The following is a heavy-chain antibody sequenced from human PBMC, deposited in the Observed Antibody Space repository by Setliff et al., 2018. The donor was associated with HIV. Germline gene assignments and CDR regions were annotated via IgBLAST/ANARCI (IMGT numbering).Heavy chain of an antibody. J-gene: IGHJ4*02. CDR2: VSYTGTT. D-gene: IGHD2-2*01. CDR1: GGSISSDNYY. V-gene: IGHV4-30-4*08. Sequence: ASETLSLTCTVSGGSISSDNYYWSWIRQPAGKGLEWIGFVSYTGTTRYSPSLRSRISISIDASKNKFSLQLSSVTAADTAVYYCARQSTTSRDFDSWGQGTLVTVSS. CDR3: ARQSTTSRDFDS.